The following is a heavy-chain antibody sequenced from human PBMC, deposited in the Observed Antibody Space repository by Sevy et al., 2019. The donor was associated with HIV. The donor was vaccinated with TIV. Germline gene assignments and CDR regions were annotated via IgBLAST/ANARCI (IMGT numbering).Heavy chain of an antibody. CDR1: GFSFSSYW. V-gene: IGHV3-7*03. Sequence: GGSLRLSCAASGFSFSSYWMHWVRQAPGKGLEWVANIKQDESEKYYAASVKGRFTISRDSAKNSVYLQMNSLRPEDTAIYYCARGNSGSFDYWGQGTLVTVSS. CDR2: IKQDESEK. J-gene: IGHJ4*02. D-gene: IGHD3-22*01. CDR3: ARGNSGSFDY.